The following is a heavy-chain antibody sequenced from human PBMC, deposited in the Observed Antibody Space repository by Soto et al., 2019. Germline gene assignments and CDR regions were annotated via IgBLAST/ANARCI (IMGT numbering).Heavy chain of an antibody. CDR2: IWYDGSNK. CDR1: GFTFSSYG. J-gene: IGHJ4*02. D-gene: IGHD3-10*01. Sequence: QVQLVESGGGVVQPGRSLRLSCAASGFTFSSYGMHWVRQAPGKGLEWVAVIWYDGSNKYYADSVKGRFTISRDNSKNPLYLQMNSLRAEDTAVYYCARDQARLTMVREGWCCDWGQGTLVTVSS. CDR3: ARDQARLTMVREGWCCD. V-gene: IGHV3-33*01.